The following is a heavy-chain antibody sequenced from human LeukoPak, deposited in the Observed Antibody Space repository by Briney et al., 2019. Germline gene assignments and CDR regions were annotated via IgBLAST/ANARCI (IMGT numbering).Heavy chain of an antibody. CDR2: IYYSGNT. Sequence: PSETLSLTCTVSGGSNSDYYRNWIRQLPGDGLEWIGYIYYSGNTNYNPSLKSRVTISVDTSKNQFSLKLSSVTAADTAVYYCARQQRGYTYGFDYWGPGTPVTVSS. J-gene: IGHJ4*02. CDR1: GGSNSDYY. V-gene: IGHV4-59*01. D-gene: IGHD5-18*01. CDR3: ARQQRGYTYGFDY.